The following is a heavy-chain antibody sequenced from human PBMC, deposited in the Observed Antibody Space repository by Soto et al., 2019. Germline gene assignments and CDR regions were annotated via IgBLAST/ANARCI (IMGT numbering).Heavy chain of an antibody. CDR3: ARDRHENGMDV. J-gene: IGHJ6*02. D-gene: IGHD6-6*01. Sequence: PGGSLRLSCAASGFTFSSYDMHWVRQATGKGLEWVSAIGTAGDSYYPGSVKGRFTISRENAKNSLYLQMNSLRAGDTAVYYCARDRHENGMDVWGQGTTVTVSS. CDR2: IGTAGDS. V-gene: IGHV3-13*01. CDR1: GFTFSSYD.